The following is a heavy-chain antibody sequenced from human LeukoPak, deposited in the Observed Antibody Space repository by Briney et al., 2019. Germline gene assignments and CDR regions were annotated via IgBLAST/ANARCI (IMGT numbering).Heavy chain of an antibody. CDR1: RFTLSSYW. CDR3: ARQGYGGPPYYFDY. Sequence: GGSLRLSCVASRFTLSSYWMNWVRQAPGKGLVWVSRINTDGSSTSYADSVKGRFTISRDNAKNTLYLQMNSLRAEDTAVYYCARQGYGGPPYYFDYWGQGTLVTVSS. J-gene: IGHJ4*02. CDR2: INTDGSST. D-gene: IGHD4-23*01. V-gene: IGHV3-74*01.